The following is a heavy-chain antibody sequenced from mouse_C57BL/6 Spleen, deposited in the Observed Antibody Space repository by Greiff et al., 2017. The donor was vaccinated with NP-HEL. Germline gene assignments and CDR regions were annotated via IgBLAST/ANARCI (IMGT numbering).Heavy chain of an antibody. V-gene: IGHV5-4*01. J-gene: IGHJ4*01. Sequence: EVKLVESGGGLVKPGGSLKLSCAASGFTFSSYAMSWVRQTPEKRLEWVATISDGGSYTYYPDNVKGRFTISRDNAKNNLYLQMSHLKSEDTAIYYCARDLDYYAMDYWGQGTSVTVSS. CDR3: ARDLDYYAMDY. CDR1: GFTFSSYA. CDR2: ISDGGSYT.